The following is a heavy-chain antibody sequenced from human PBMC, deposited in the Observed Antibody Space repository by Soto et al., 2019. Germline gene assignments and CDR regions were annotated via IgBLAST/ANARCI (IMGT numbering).Heavy chain of an antibody. CDR2: FESGGSI. D-gene: IGHD3-3*02. CDR1: GFSVRTNY. CDR3: ARAGVTPHFFDY. Sequence: SLRLSCAASGFSVRTNYMSWVRQAPGKGLDWVSVFESGGSIYYADSVKGRFIISRDYAKNTVYLQMNNLRAEDTAVYYCARAGVTPHFFDYWGQGTLVTVSS. J-gene: IGHJ4*02. V-gene: IGHV3-53*01.